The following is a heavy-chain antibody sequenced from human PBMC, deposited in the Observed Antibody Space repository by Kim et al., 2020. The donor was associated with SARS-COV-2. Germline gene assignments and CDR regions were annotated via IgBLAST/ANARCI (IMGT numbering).Heavy chain of an antibody. CDR1: GFTFSSYG. CDR2: ISYYGSNK. J-gene: IGHJ4*02. Sequence: GGSLRLSCAASGFTFSSYGMHWVRQAPGKGLEWVAVISYYGSNKYYADSVKGRFTISRDNSKNTLYLQMNSLRAEDTAVYYCSKDRAQWELLYWGQGTLV. V-gene: IGHV3-30*18. D-gene: IGHD1-26*01. CDR3: SKDRAQWELLY.